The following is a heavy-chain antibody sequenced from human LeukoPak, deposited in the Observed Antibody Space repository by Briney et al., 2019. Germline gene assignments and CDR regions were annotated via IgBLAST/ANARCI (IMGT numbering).Heavy chain of an antibody. V-gene: IGHV1-2*02. CDR1: GYTFTSYG. CDR3: ARSPYSSSSRYYFDY. CDR2: INPNSGGT. D-gene: IGHD6-6*01. Sequence: ASVKVSCKASGYTFTSYGISWVRQAPGQGLEWMGWINPNSGGTNYAQKFQGRVTMTRDTSISTAYMELSRLRSDDTAVYYCARSPYSSSSRYYFDYWGQGTLVTVSS. J-gene: IGHJ4*02.